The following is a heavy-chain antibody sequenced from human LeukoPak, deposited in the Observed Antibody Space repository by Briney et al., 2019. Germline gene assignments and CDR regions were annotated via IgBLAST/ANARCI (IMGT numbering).Heavy chain of an antibody. CDR2: INHSGST. CDR1: GGSFSGYY. Sequence: SETLSLTCAVYGGSFSGYYWSWIRQPPGKGLEWIGEINHSGSTNYNPPLKSRVTISVDTSKNQFSLKLSSVTAADTAVYYCARAPLRFLEWFYRASSGMDVWGQGTTVTVSS. D-gene: IGHD3-3*01. CDR3: ARAPLRFLEWFYRASSGMDV. J-gene: IGHJ6*02. V-gene: IGHV4-34*01.